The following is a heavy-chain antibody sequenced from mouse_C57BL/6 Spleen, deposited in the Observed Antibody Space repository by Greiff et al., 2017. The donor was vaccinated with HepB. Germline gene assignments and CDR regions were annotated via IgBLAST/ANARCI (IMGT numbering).Heavy chain of an antibody. J-gene: IGHJ4*01. D-gene: IGHD2-1*01. V-gene: IGHV1-39*01. CDR1: GYSFTDYN. CDR3: ARLRGNPDYYAMDY. Sequence: SGPELVKPGASVKISCKASGYSFTDYNMNWVKQSNGKSLEWIGVINPNYGTTSYNQKFKGKATLTVDQSSSTAYMQLNSLTSEDSAVYYCARLRGNPDYYAMDYWGQGTSVTVSS. CDR2: INPNYGTT.